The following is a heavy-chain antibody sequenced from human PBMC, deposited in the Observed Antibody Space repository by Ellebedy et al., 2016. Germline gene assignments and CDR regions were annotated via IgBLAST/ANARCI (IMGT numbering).Heavy chain of an antibody. CDR2: IYYSGST. CDR3: ATNLDINHSKNRRLPCFDR. D-gene: IGHD2-2*03. V-gene: IGHV4-39*01. CDR1: GGSISSSSYY. Sequence: SETLSLTCTVSGGSISSSSYYWAWIRQPPGKGLEWIGSIYYSGSTYYNPSLESRVIISVDTSKNQFSLNLSSVTAADTAVYYCATNLDINHSKNRRLPCFDRWGQGTLVTVSS. J-gene: IGHJ5*02.